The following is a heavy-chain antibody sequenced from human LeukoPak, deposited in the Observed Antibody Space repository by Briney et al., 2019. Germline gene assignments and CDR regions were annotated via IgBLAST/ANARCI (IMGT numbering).Heavy chain of an antibody. CDR1: GYTFTGYH. J-gene: IGHJ4*02. CDR3: ARLSIGEDYFDF. CDR2: TNPNSGGT. V-gene: IGHV1-2*02. Sequence: ASVKVSCKASGYTFTGYHIHWVRQAPGQGLEWMGWTNPNSGGTHFAEKFQGRVTMTRVTSISPAFLELRRMRSDDTDVYYCARLSIGEDYFDFWGQGTLVTVSS. D-gene: IGHD3-10*01.